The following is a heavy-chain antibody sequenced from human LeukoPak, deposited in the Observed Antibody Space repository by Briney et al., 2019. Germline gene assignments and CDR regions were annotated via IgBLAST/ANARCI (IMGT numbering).Heavy chain of an antibody. Sequence: ASVKVSCKASGGTFSSYAISWVRQAPGQGLEWMGRIIPILGIANYAQKFQGRDTITADKSTSTAYMELSSLRSEDTAVYYCARDGPYSGSPLWDYWGQGTLVTVSS. CDR2: IIPILGIA. V-gene: IGHV1-69*04. CDR1: GGTFSSYA. CDR3: ARDGPYSGSPLWDY. D-gene: IGHD1-26*01. J-gene: IGHJ4*02.